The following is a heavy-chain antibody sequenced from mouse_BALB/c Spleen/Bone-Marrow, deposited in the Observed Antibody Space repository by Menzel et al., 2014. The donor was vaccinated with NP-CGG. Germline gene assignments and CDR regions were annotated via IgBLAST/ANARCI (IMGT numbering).Heavy chain of an antibody. CDR2: IDPANGNT. CDR1: GFNIKDTY. Sequence: VQLQQSGAELVKPGASVKLSYTASGFNIKDTYIRWVKQRPEQGLEWIGGIDPANGNTKYDPKFQGKATITADTSSNTAYLQLSSLTSEDTAVYYCASYRYAWYFDVWGAGTTVTVSS. CDR3: ASYRYAWYFDV. V-gene: IGHV14-3*02. D-gene: IGHD2-14*01. J-gene: IGHJ1*01.